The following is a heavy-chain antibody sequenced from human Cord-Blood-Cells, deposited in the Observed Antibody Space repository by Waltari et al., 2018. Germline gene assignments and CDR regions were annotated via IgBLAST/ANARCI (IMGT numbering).Heavy chain of an antibody. Sequence: QVQLVESVGGVVQPGRSLRLSCAASGFTFSSYGMHWVRQAPGKGLEWVAVIWYDGSNKYYADSVKGRFTISRDNSKNTLYLQMNSLRAEDTAVYYCASGQGYYFDYWGQGTLVTVSS. V-gene: IGHV3-33*01. J-gene: IGHJ4*02. CDR3: ASGQGYYFDY. CDR1: GFTFSSYG. CDR2: IWYDGSNK.